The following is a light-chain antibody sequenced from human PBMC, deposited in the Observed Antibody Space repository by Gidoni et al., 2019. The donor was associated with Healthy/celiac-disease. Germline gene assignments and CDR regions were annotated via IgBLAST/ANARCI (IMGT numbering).Light chain of an antibody. J-gene: IGKJ4*01. CDR2: DAS. CDR1: QDISNY. V-gene: IGKV1-33*01. Sequence: DTQMTQSPSSLSASVGDRDTITGQASQDISNYLNWYQQKPGKAPKLLIYDASNLETGVPSRFSGSGSGTDFTFTISSLQPEDIATYYCQQYDNLPLFXGXTKVEIK. CDR3: QQYDNLPL.